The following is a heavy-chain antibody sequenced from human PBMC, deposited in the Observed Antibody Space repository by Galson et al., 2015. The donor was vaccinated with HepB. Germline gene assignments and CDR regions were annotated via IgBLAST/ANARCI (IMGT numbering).Heavy chain of an antibody. CDR2: INTNTGNP. D-gene: IGHD2-2*01. CDR3: ARDDCSTTNCYCPF. V-gene: IGHV7-4-1*02. J-gene: IGHJ4*02. Sequence: SVKVSCKASGYTFNLYSMNWVRQAPGQGLEWLGWINTNTGNPTYAQGFTGRFVFSLDTSVSTAYLQISSLKAEDTAVYYCARDDCSTTNCYCPFWGQGTLVTVSS. CDR1: GYTFNLYS.